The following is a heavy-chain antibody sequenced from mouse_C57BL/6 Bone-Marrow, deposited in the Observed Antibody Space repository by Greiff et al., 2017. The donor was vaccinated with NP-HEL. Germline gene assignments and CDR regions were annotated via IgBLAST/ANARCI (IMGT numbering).Heavy chain of an antibody. CDR1: GFTFSDYY. CDR2: ISNGGGST. D-gene: IGHD1-1*01. Sequence: EVQVVESGGGLVQPGGSLKLSCAASGFTFSDYYMYWVRQTPEKRLEWVAYISNGGGSTYYPDTVKGRFTISRDNAKNTLYLQMSRLKSEDTAMYYCARQGGPTTVVARDWYFDVWGTGTTVTVSS. J-gene: IGHJ1*03. V-gene: IGHV5-12*01. CDR3: ARQGGPTTVVARDWYFDV.